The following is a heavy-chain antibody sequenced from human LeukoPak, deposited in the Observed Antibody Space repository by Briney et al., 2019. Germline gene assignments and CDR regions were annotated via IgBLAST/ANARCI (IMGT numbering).Heavy chain of an antibody. Sequence: GGSLRLSCAASGFTFSSYAMSWVRQAPGKGLEWVAVIWNDGTNKYYADSVKGRFTISRDNSKNTLYLQMNSLRAEDTAVYYCARDLYADYVWGSFDYWGRGTLVTVSS. CDR2: IWNDGTNK. D-gene: IGHD3-16*01. CDR1: GFTFSSYA. CDR3: ARDLYADYVWGSFDY. V-gene: IGHV3-33*08. J-gene: IGHJ4*02.